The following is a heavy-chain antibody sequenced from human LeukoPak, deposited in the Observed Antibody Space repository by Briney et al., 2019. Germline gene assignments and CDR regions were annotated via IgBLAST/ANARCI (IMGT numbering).Heavy chain of an antibody. CDR1: GGSFSGYY. Sequence: SETLSLTCAVYGGSFSGYYGSWIRQPPGKGLEWIGEINHSGSTNYNPSLKSRVTISVDTSKNQFSLKLSSVTAADTAVYYCARDRNFGCSSTSCYISSEDAFDIWGQGTMVTVSS. CDR2: INHSGST. CDR3: ARDRNFGCSSTSCYISSEDAFDI. V-gene: IGHV4-34*01. J-gene: IGHJ3*02. D-gene: IGHD2-2*02.